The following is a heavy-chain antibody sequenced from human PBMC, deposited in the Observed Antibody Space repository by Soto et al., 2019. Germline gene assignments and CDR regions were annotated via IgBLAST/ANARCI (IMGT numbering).Heavy chain of an antibody. V-gene: IGHV1-18*01. Sequence: QVQLVQSGDEVKKPGASVKVSCKASGYIFVNYGIAWVRQAPGQGLEWMGWISPYTGNTHSATKVQGRLTMXTXTXSSTAYMGLGSLTSDDTAVYYCVMVDNYVTPTPQDGWGQGTTVTVSS. CDR2: ISPYTGNT. D-gene: IGHD3-16*01. CDR3: VMVDNYVTPTPQDG. CDR1: GYIFVNYG. J-gene: IGHJ6*02.